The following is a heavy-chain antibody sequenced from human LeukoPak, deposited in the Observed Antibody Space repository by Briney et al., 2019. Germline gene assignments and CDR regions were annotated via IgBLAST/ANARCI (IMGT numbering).Heavy chain of an antibody. D-gene: IGHD1-26*01. Sequence: SGGSLRLSCEASGFTFSTYWMSWVRQAPGKGLVWVSRINSDGSSTSYADSVKGRFTISRDNAKNSLYLQMNSLRAEDMALYYCAKDKGWEPAAHFDYWGQGTLVTVSS. CDR1: GFTFSTYW. V-gene: IGHV3-74*01. CDR3: AKDKGWEPAAHFDY. CDR2: INSDGSST. J-gene: IGHJ4*02.